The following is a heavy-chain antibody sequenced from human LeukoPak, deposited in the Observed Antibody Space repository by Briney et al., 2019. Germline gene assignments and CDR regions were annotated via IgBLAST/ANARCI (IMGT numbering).Heavy chain of an antibody. V-gene: IGHV3-23*01. CDR2: ISSSGSTI. D-gene: IGHD3-22*01. J-gene: IGHJ4*02. CDR3: ATAIVVVIGSFDY. CDR1: GFTFTNFA. Sequence: GGSLRLSCAASGFTFTNFAMSWVRQAPGKGLEWVSYISSSGSTIYYADSVKGRFTISRDNSKNTLYLQMNSLRAEDTAVYYCATAIVVVIGSFDYWGQGTLVTVSS.